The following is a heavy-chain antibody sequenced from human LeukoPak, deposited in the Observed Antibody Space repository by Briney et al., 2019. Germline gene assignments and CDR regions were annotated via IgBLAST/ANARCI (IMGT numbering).Heavy chain of an antibody. Sequence: GESLQICCQGSGYTFTSYWISWGRQVPGKGLEWMGRIDPSDSYTNYSPSFQGHVTISADKSISTAYLQWSSLKASDTAMYYCARLEAVAGTDYWGQGTLVTVSS. CDR3: ARLEAVAGTDY. CDR2: IDPSDSYT. J-gene: IGHJ4*02. V-gene: IGHV5-10-1*01. CDR1: GYTFTSYW. D-gene: IGHD6-19*01.